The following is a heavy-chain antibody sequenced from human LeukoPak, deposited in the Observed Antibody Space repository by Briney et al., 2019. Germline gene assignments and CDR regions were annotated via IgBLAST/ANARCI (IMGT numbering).Heavy chain of an antibody. Sequence: GGSLRLPCAASGFTFDDYGMSWVRQAPGKGLEWVSGINWNGGSTGYADSVKGRFTISRDNAKNSLYLQMNSLRAEDTALYYCARAQHIVVVTAAHYDASDIWGQGTMVTVSS. D-gene: IGHD2-21*02. CDR2: INWNGGST. J-gene: IGHJ3*02. V-gene: IGHV3-20*04. CDR3: ARAQHIVVVTAAHYDASDI. CDR1: GFTFDDYG.